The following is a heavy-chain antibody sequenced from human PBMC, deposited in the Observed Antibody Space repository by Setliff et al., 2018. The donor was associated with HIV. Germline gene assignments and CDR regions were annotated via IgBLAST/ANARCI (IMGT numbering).Heavy chain of an antibody. Sequence: PGGSLRLSCAASGFTFDDYGMSWVRQAPGKGLEWVSGIYWNGCSTGDADSVKGRFTISRDNAKNSLYLQVNSLRPEDTGVYYCASARIPTGGTSTSFDYCGQGTLVTVSS. V-gene: IGHV3-20*04. CDR1: GFTFDDYG. D-gene: IGHD1-1*01. CDR3: ASARIPTGGTSTSFDY. J-gene: IGHJ4*02. CDR2: IYWNGCST.